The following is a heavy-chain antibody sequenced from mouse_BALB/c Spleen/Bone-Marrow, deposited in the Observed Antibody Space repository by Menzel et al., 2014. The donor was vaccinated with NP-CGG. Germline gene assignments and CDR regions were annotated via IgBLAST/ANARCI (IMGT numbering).Heavy chain of an antibody. D-gene: IGHD1-1*01. V-gene: IGHV4-1*02. CDR2: INPDSSTI. J-gene: IGHJ1*01. Sequence: EVQLQQSGGGLVQPGGSLKLSCAASGFDFSRYWMGWVRQAPGKGLEWIGEINPDSSTINYTPSLKDKFIISRDNAKNTLYLQMSKVRSEDTALYYCARPNYYGNLFVWGAGTTVTVPS. CDR3: ARPNYYGNLFV. CDR1: GFDFSRYW.